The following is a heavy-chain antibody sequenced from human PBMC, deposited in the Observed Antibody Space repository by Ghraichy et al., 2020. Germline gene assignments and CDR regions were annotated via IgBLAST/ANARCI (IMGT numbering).Heavy chain of an antibody. CDR2: ITTKCGNT. V-gene: IGHV1-18*01. D-gene: IGHD5-24*01. CDR3: ARGINYFDP. Sequence: ASVKVSCKTSGYTFVNYGITWVRQAPGQGLEWLGWITTKCGNTQYGWKFQDRVTMTTDTSTNTAYLELRSLRSDDTAVYYCARGINYFDPWGQGTLVTVAS. J-gene: IGHJ5*02. CDR1: GYTFVNYG.